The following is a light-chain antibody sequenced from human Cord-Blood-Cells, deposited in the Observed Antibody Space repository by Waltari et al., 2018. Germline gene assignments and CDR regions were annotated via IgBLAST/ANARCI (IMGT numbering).Light chain of an antibody. CDR3: SSYAGSNNVV. V-gene: IGLV2-8*01. Sequence: QSALTQPPSASGSPGQSVPISCTGTSSDVGGHNYVSWYQQHPGKAPTLMVYAVSKLPSGVPDRFSGSKAGNTASLTVSGLQAEDEADYYCSSYAGSNNVVFGGGTKLTVL. CDR2: AVS. J-gene: IGLJ2*01. CDR1: SSDVGGHNY.